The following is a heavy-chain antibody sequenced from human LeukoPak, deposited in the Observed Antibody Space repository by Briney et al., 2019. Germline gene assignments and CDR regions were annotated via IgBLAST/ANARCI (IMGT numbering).Heavy chain of an antibody. CDR2: IYNRGST. V-gene: IGHV4-4*09. CDR1: GGPFSSYY. D-gene: IGHD3-10*01. CDR3: ARTSGSGSTDY. Sequence: SETLSLTCAVPGGPFSSYYWTWFRRPPGKDLEGIGYIYNRGSTKYNPSLKSRVTISVDTSTNQFSLKLSSVTAADTAVYFCARTSGSGSTDYWGQGTLVTVSS. J-gene: IGHJ4*02.